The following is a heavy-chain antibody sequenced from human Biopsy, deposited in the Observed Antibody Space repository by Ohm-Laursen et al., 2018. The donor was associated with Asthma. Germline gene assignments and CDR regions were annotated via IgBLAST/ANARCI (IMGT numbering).Heavy chain of an antibody. CDR2: ISVYSGNT. V-gene: IGHV1-18*01. Sequence: ASVKVSCKTSGYTFNSAGITWVRQAPGQGLEWMGWISVYSGNTKVAQKLQDRVTMITDTSTSTAYMELRSLRSDDTAVYFCARAVDYSHYYGIDVWGQGPTVTVS. D-gene: IGHD3-10*01. CDR3: ARAVDYSHYYGIDV. J-gene: IGHJ6*02. CDR1: GYTFNSAG.